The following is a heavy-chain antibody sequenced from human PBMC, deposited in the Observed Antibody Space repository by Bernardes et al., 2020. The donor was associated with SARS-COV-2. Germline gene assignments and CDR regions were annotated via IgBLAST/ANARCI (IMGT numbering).Heavy chain of an antibody. J-gene: IGHJ4*02. CDR2: ISGSGSTT. CDR1: GFTFTKCD. Sequence: GGSLRLSCAASGFTFTKCDMSWVRQAPGKELEWISGISGSGSTTYYADSVKGRFTISRDNSRNTLFLQMDSLRAEDTAVYYCAKDDIRPLFGAPVYDSWGQGTLVTVSS. D-gene: IGHD3-3*01. CDR3: AKDDIRPLFGAPVYDS. V-gene: IGHV3-23*01.